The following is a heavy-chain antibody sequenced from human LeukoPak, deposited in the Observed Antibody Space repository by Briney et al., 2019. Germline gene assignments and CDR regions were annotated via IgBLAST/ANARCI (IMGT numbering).Heavy chain of an antibody. CDR2: ISSSSSYI. J-gene: IGHJ4*02. V-gene: IGHV3-21*01. Sequence: GGSLRLSCAASGFTFSSFAMSWVRQAPGKGLEWVSSISSSSSYIYYADSVKGRFTISRDNAKNSLYLQMNSLRAEDTAAYYCASSHGAGGLRTPRSYYFDYWGQGTLVTVSS. D-gene: IGHD4-17*01. CDR1: GFTFSSFA. CDR3: ASSHGAGGLRTPRSYYFDY.